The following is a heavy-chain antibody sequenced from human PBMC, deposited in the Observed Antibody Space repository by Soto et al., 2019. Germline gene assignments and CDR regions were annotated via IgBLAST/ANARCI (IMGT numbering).Heavy chain of an antibody. V-gene: IGHV3-30*18. Sequence: GGSLRLSCAASGFTFSSYGMHWVCQAPGKGLEWVAVISYDGSNKYYADSVKGRFTISRDNSKNTLYLQMNSLRAEDTAVYYCAKDFNPYGDYTEYFQHWGQGTLVTVSS. CDR1: GFTFSSYG. D-gene: IGHD4-17*01. CDR2: ISYDGSNK. CDR3: AKDFNPYGDYTEYFQH. J-gene: IGHJ1*01.